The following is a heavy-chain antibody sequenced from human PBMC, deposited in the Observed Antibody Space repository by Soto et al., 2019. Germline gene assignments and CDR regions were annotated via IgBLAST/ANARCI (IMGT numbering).Heavy chain of an antibody. CDR3: ARDMTMVRGVKYYYYYYGMDV. Sequence: PGGSLRLSCAASGFTFSSYSMNWVRQAPGKGLEWVSYISSSSSTIYYADSVKGRFTISRDNAKNSLYLQMNSLRDEDTAVYYCARDMTMVRGVKYYYYYYGMDVWGQGTTVTVS. CDR1: GFTFSSYS. CDR2: ISSSSSTI. V-gene: IGHV3-48*02. D-gene: IGHD3-10*01. J-gene: IGHJ6*02.